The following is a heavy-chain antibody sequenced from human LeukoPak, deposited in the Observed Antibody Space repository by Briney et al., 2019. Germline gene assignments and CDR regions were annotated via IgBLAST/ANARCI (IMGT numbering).Heavy chain of an antibody. CDR2: IIPIFGTA. Sequence: GASVKVSCKASGGTFSSYAISWVRQAPGQGLEWMGGIIPIFGTASYAQKFQGRVTITADESTSTAYMELSSLRSEDTAVYYCARFYCSGGSCYSLRDYYYYGMDVWGQGTTVTVSS. J-gene: IGHJ6*02. CDR3: ARFYCSGGSCYSLRDYYYYGMDV. D-gene: IGHD2-15*01. V-gene: IGHV1-69*13. CDR1: GGTFSSYA.